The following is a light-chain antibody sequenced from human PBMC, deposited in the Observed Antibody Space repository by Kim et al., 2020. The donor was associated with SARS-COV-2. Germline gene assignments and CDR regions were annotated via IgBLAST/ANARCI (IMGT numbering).Light chain of an antibody. J-gene: IGKJ2*01. CDR2: GAS. CDR1: VRSN. Sequence: VRSNLAWYQQKPGQAPRLLIYGASTRIAVIPARFSGSGSGTEFTLTISSLQSEDFAVYYCQQYNNWPYTFGQGTKLEI. V-gene: IGKV3-15*01. CDR3: QQYNNWPYT.